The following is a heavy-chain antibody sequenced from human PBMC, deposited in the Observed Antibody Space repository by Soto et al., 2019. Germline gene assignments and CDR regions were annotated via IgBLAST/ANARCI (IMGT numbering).Heavy chain of an antibody. V-gene: IGHV1-2*04. CDR1: GYTFTGYY. CDR2: INPNSGGT. J-gene: IGHJ6*02. Sequence: QVQLVQSGAEVKKPGASVKVSCKASGYTFTGYYMHWVRQAPGQGLEWMGWINPNSGGTNYAQKVQGWVTMTRDTSISTAYMELSRLRSDDTAVYYCARSTHYYYIMDVWGQGTTVTVSS. CDR3: ARSTHYYYIMDV.